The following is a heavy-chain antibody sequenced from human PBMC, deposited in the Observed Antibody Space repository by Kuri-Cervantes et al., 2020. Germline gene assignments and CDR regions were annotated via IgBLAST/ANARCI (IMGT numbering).Heavy chain of an antibody. V-gene: IGHV1-3*04. CDR1: GYTFTSYD. CDR3: ARGPYCSGTSCHFMDWFDP. J-gene: IGHJ5*02. Sequence: ASVKVSCKASGYTFTSYDINWVRQATGQRLEWMGWINTGNGKTKYSQKFQGRVTITRDTSASTAYMDLSSLRSEDTAVYYCARGPYCSGTSCHFMDWFDPWGQGTLVTVSS. D-gene: IGHD2-2*01. CDR2: INTGNGKT.